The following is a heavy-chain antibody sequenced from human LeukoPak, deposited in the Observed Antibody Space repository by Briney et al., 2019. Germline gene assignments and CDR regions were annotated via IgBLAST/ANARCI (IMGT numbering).Heavy chain of an antibody. CDR2: IKQDGSDE. Sequence: GGSLRLSCVASGFIFSTYWMSWVRQAPGKGLEWVANIKQDGSDEYYVGSVKGRFTISRDNAKNSLYLQMNSLRAEDTAVYYCARSSGWRSEFDSWGQGTLVTVSS. V-gene: IGHV3-7*01. CDR1: GFIFSTYW. D-gene: IGHD6-19*01. CDR3: ARSSGWRSEFDS. J-gene: IGHJ4*02.